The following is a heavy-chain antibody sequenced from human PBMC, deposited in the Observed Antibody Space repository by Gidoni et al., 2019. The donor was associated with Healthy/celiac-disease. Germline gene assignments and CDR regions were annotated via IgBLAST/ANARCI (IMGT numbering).Heavy chain of an antibody. V-gene: IGHV3-23*01. D-gene: IGHD6-6*01. Sequence: EVQLLESGGGLVQPGGSLRLSCAASGFTFSSSAMSWVRQAPGKGLEWVSAISGSGGSTYYADSVKGRFTISRDNSKNTLYLQMNSLRAEDTAVYYCAKDSMDSSSPRYGMDVWGQGTTVTVSS. CDR3: AKDSMDSSSPRYGMDV. CDR2: ISGSGGST. CDR1: GFTFSSSA. J-gene: IGHJ6*02.